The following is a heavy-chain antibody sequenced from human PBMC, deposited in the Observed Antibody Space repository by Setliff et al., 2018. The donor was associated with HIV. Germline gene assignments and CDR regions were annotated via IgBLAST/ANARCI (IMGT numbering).Heavy chain of an antibody. V-gene: IGHV4-39*07. D-gene: IGHD2-15*01. CDR3: ARGLAFEDPGGFDY. J-gene: IGHJ4*02. Sequence: PSETLSLTCTVPGGSTNRSNYYWGWIRQPPGKGLECIGTIYYSGSTYYNPSLKSRVTISVDTSKNQFSLKLSSVTAADTAVYYCARGLAFEDPGGFDYWGQGTLVTVSA. CDR2: IYYSGST. CDR1: GGSTNRSNYY.